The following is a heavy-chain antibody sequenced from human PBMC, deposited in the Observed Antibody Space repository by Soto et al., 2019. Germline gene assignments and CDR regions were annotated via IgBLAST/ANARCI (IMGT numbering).Heavy chain of an antibody. Sequence: SETLCLTCPVYGGSFSGYYWGWIRQPPGKGLEWIGEINHSGSTNYNPSLKSRVTISVDTSKNQFSLKLSSVTAADTAVYYCARDKHIVVVPAAIRGMDVWGQGTTVTVSS. CDR1: GGSFSGYY. D-gene: IGHD2-2*02. CDR2: INHSGST. J-gene: IGHJ6*02. V-gene: IGHV4-34*01. CDR3: ARDKHIVVVPAAIRGMDV.